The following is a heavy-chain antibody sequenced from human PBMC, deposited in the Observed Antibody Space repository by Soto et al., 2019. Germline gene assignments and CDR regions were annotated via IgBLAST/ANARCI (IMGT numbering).Heavy chain of an antibody. D-gene: IGHD2-15*01. J-gene: IGHJ5*02. CDR3: ARDFRPGLIVPTKSGFDP. CDR2: TSNGGNT. V-gene: IGHV3-23*01. Sequence: VGSLRLSCEASGVPFITYAMTWVRQVTGKGLEWVSTTSNGGNTEFAESVRGRFTVFRDNSKNTIYLQMSSLRAEDSAIYFCARDFRPGLIVPTKSGFDPWGQGTPVTVSS. CDR1: GVPFITYA.